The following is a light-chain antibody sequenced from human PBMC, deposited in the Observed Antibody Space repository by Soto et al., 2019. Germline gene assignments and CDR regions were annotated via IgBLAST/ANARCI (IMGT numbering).Light chain of an antibody. V-gene: IGKV1-5*03. CDR1: QSISSW. Sequence: DIQMTQSPSTLSASVGDRVTITCRASQSISSWLAWYQQKPGKAPKLLIYKASSLESGVPSRFGGSGSGTEFTLTISSLQPDDFATYYCQQSNSYPWTFGQGTKVEIK. CDR2: KAS. CDR3: QQSNSYPWT. J-gene: IGKJ1*01.